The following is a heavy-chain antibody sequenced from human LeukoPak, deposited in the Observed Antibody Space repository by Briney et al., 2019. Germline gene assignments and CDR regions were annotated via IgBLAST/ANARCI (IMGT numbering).Heavy chain of an antibody. CDR2: INPDSGAT. V-gene: IGHV1-2*02. Sequence: ASVRVSCKTSGYTFTRYYIHWVRQAPGEGLEWMGWINPDSGATNYAQKFQGSVTMIRETSINTAYMDLTRLRSDDTAVYYCARVTSSGYWFDPWGQGTLVTVSS. CDR1: GYTFTRYY. CDR3: ARVTSSGYWFDP. D-gene: IGHD3-22*01. J-gene: IGHJ5*02.